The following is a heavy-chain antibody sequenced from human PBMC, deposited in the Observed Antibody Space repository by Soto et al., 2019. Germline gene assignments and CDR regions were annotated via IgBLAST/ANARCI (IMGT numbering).Heavy chain of an antibody. J-gene: IGHJ3*02. Sequence: SVKVSCKASGGTFSIYIISWVRQAPRQGLEWMGRIIPILGIANYAQKFQGRVTITADKSTSTAYMELSSLRSEDTAVYYCARDLRESAAGIPPAFDIWGRGTMVTVSS. CDR3: ARDLRESAAGIPPAFDI. CDR1: GGTFSIYI. D-gene: IGHD6-13*01. V-gene: IGHV1-69*04. CDR2: IIPILGIA.